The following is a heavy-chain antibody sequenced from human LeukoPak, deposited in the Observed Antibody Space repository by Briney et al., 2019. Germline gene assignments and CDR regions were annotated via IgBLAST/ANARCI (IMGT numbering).Heavy chain of an antibody. Sequence: ASVKVSCTASGYTFTSYGISWVRQAPGQGLEWMGWISAYNGNTNYAQKLQGRVTMTTDTSTSTAYMELRSLRSDDTAVYYCARTVAVAGQYYFDYWGQGTLVTVSS. J-gene: IGHJ4*02. CDR1: GYTFTSYG. D-gene: IGHD6-19*01. CDR2: ISAYNGNT. CDR3: ARTVAVAGQYYFDY. V-gene: IGHV1-18*01.